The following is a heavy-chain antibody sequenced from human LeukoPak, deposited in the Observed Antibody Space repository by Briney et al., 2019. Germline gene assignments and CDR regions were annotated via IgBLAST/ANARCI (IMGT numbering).Heavy chain of an antibody. V-gene: IGHV1-69*05. Sequence: SVKVSCKASGGTFSSYAISWVRQAPGQGLEWMGGIIPIFGTANYAQKFQGRVTITTDESTSTAYMELSSLRSEDTAVYYCARDRYSGSYGAFDIWGQGTMVTVSS. CDR1: GGTFSSYA. D-gene: IGHD1-26*01. CDR3: ARDRYSGSYGAFDI. J-gene: IGHJ3*02. CDR2: IIPIFGTA.